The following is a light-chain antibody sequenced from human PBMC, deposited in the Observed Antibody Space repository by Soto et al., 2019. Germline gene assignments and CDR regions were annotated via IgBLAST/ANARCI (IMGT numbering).Light chain of an antibody. CDR3: QQYGSSPLT. CDR1: QSISRSD. V-gene: IGKV3-20*01. Sequence: LIQTPSTVSLSGEDRATLSCRPSQSISRSDLAWYQHRPGQSPRLLIYATSSRATGIPDRSSGSGSGTDFTLTISRLEPEDFAVYYCQQYGSSPLTFGEGTKVDIK. J-gene: IGKJ4*01. CDR2: ATS.